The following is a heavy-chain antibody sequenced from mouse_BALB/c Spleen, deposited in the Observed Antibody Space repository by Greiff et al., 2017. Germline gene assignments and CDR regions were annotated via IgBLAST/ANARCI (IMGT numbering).Heavy chain of an antibody. V-gene: IGHV10-1*02. CDR2: IRSKSNNYAT. CDR3: VRHVFAY. CDR1: GFTFNTYA. Sequence: EVQVVESGGGLVQPKGSLKLSCAASGFTFNTYAMNWVRQAPGKGLEWVARIRSKSNNYATYYADSVKDRFTISRDDSQSMLYLQMNNLKTEDTAMYYCVRHVFAYWGQGTLVTVSA. J-gene: IGHJ3*01.